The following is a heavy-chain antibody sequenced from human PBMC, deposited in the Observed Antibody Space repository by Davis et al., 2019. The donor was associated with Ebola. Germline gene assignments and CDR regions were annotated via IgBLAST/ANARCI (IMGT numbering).Heavy chain of an antibody. D-gene: IGHD4-17*01. CDR2: ITHRGST. J-gene: IGHJ6*02. CDR1: GGSFSGYY. V-gene: IGHV4-34*01. Sequence: MPSETLSLTCAVYGGSFSGYYWSWIRQPPGKGLEWIGEITHRGSTTYNPSLKSRVTISVDTSKNQFSLKLSSVTAEDKAVDEGERDRTTVTTFKNYYYGMDVWGQGTTVTVSS. CDR3: ERDRTTVTTFKNYYYGMDV.